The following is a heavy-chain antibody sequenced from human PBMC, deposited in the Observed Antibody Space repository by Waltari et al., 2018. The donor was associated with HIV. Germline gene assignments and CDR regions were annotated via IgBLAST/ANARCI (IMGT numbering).Heavy chain of an antibody. J-gene: IGHJ4*02. CDR3: ARKGAAGFFYFDC. CDR1: GYTSPSYA. CDR2: INTGNDNT. V-gene: IGHV1-3*04. D-gene: IGHD2-15*01. Sequence: QVQLVQSGAEVKKPGASVKVSCKASGYTSPSYAIHWVSQAPGQRLEWMGWINTGNDNTEYSQKFQGRVTIARDTSASTAYMELSSLTSEDTAIYYCARKGAAGFFYFDCWGQGTLVTVSS.